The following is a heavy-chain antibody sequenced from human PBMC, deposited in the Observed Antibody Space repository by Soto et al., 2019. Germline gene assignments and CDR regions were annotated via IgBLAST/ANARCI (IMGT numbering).Heavy chain of an antibody. J-gene: IGHJ3*02. CDR2: IWYDGSNK. CDR3: ARESHVVPGPNDAVDI. Sequence: GGSLRLSCAASGFTFSSYVMHWVRQAPGKGLEWVAVIWYDGSNKYYADSVKGRFTISRDNSKNTLYLQMNSLRAEDTAVYYCARESHVVPGPNDAVDIWGQGTMVTVSS. D-gene: IGHD2-15*01. CDR1: GFTFSSYV. V-gene: IGHV3-33*01.